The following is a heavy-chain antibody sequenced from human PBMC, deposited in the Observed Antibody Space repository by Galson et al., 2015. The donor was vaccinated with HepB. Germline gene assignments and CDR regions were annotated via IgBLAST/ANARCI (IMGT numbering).Heavy chain of an antibody. CDR2: ISAYNGNT. CDR1: GYTFTSYG. D-gene: IGHD2-2*01. J-gene: IGHJ6*02. V-gene: IGHV1-18*04. Sequence: SVKVSCKASGYTFTSYGISWVRQAPGQGLEWMGWISAYNGNTNYAQKLQGRVTMTTDTSTSTAYMELRSLRSDDTAVYYCARDTTLSPIYCSSTSCLYYYYGMDVWGQGTTVTVSS. CDR3: ARDTTLSPIYCSSTSCLYYYYGMDV.